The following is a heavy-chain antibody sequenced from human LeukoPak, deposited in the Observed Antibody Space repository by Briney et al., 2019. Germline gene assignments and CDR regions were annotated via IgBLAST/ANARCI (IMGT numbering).Heavy chain of an antibody. CDR1: GFTFSSYG. J-gene: IGHJ4*02. CDR3: ARGPGPAGGSSGWYYFDY. D-gene: IGHD6-19*01. Sequence: PGGSLRLSCAASGFTFSSYGMHWVRQAPGKGLEWVAFIRYDGSNKYYADSVKGRFTISRDNSKNTLYLQMNSLRVEDTAVYYCARGPGPAGGSSGWYYFDYWGQGTLVTVSS. CDR2: IRYDGSNK. V-gene: IGHV3-30*02.